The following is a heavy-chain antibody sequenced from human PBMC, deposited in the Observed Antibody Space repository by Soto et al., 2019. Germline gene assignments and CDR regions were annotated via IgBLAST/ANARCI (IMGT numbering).Heavy chain of an antibody. D-gene: IGHD5-12*01. CDR2: IYYSGST. V-gene: IGHV4-39*01. J-gene: IGHJ4*02. CDR1: GGSISSSSYY. CDR3: ARHATIPVYPFDY. Sequence: SETLSLTCTVSGGSISSSSYYWGWIRQPPGKGLEWIGSIYYSGSTYYNPSLKSRVTISVDTSKNQFSLKLSSVTAADTAVYYCARHATIPVYPFDYWGQGTLVTVSS.